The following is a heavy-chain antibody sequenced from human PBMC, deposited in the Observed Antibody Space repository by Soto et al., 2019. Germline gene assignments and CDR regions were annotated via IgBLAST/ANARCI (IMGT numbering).Heavy chain of an antibody. V-gene: IGHV3-23*01. CDR2: ISGSGGST. J-gene: IGHJ3*02. D-gene: IGHD3-3*01. Sequence: EVQLLESGGGLVQPGGSLRLSCAASGFTFNSYAMSWVRQAPGKGLEWVSAISGSGGSTYYTDSVKGRFTISRDNSKNTLYLQMNSLRAEDSAVYYCASALGWSAYTDYDTFDIWGQGTMVTVSS. CDR1: GFTFNSYA. CDR3: ASALGWSAYTDYDTFDI.